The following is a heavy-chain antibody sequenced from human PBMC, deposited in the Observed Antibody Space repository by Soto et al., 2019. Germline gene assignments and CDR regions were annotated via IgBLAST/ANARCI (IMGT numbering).Heavy chain of an antibody. Sequence: SETLSLTCFVSGESISSSSYYWGWISQPPGKGLEWIGSIYYSGRTYYNPSFKSRVTISIDTSKNQFSLKLSSVTATDTAVYYCARQRTTVVTQAYFDHWGQGALVTVSS. CDR1: GESISSSSYY. CDR2: IYYSGRT. V-gene: IGHV4-39*01. CDR3: ARQRTTVVTQAYFDH. D-gene: IGHD2-21*02. J-gene: IGHJ4*02.